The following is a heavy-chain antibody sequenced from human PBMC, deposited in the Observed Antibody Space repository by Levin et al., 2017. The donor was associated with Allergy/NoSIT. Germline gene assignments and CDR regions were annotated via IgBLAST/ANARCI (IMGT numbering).Heavy chain of an antibody. Sequence: KSSETLSLTCTVSGDSIRSWYWAWIRQAPGKELEWIGYIYSTGSTIYSPSLQSRVTLSVDLSKNQFSLNLDSITAADTAIYYCARSYMRGVLDVWGRGTLVIVSS. D-gene: IGHD3-10*01. CDR1: GDSIRSWY. CDR2: IYSTGST. V-gene: IGHV4-59*01. CDR3: ARSYMRGVLDV. J-gene: IGHJ2*01.